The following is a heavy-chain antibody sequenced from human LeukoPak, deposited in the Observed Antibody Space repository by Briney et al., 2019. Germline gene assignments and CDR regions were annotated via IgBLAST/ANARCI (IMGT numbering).Heavy chain of an antibody. CDR3: AKIGANVGF. CDR2: ISGRDGST. J-gene: IGHJ4*02. V-gene: IGHV3-23*01. D-gene: IGHD4/OR15-4a*01. Sequence: PGGSLRLSCAASGFTFSSYAMSWVRQAPGKGLEWVSSISGRDGSTYNADSVKGRFTISRDNSKNTLYLQMNSLRAEDTAVYYCAKIGANVGFWGQGTLVTVSS. CDR1: GFTFSSYA.